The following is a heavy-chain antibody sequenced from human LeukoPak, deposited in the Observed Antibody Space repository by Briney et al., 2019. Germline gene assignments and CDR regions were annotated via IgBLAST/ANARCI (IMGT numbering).Heavy chain of an antibody. J-gene: IGHJ4*02. CDR3: AKTSDSSPDYFGY. CDR1: GFTFSRYA. Sequence: GGSLRLSCAASGFTFSRYAMSWVRQAPGKGLEWVSGISGSGGSRYYADSVKGRFTISRDNSKNTLYLQMNSLRAEDTAVYYCAKTSDSSPDYFGYWGQGTLVTVSS. V-gene: IGHV3-23*01. CDR2: ISGSGGSR. D-gene: IGHD3-22*01.